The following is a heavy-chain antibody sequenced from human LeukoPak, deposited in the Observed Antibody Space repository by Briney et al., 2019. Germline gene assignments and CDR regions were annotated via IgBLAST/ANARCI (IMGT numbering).Heavy chain of an antibody. CDR3: ARQVLIVGGRYGMDV. Sequence: ASVKVSCKASGYTFNSYGISWVRQAPGQGLEWMGWISPYRGDTEYAQKIQGRVSMTTDTSTSTAYMELRSLRSDDTAVYYCARQVLIVGGRYGMDVWCQGTTVTVSS. CDR2: ISPYRGDT. D-gene: IGHD3-22*01. J-gene: IGHJ6*02. V-gene: IGHV1-18*01. CDR1: GYTFNSYG.